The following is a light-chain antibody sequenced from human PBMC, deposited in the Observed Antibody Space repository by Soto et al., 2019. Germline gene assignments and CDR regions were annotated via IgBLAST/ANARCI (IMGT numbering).Light chain of an antibody. Sequence: IQMTQSPSTLSASIGDRVTITCRASQTINNWLAWYQQKPGKAPNLLIYHASNLETGVPSRFSGSAFGTEFTLTISSLQPDDFATYYCQHYNSYPWTFGQGTQVDIK. CDR1: QTINNW. J-gene: IGKJ1*01. CDR2: HAS. CDR3: QHYNSYPWT. V-gene: IGKV1-5*01.